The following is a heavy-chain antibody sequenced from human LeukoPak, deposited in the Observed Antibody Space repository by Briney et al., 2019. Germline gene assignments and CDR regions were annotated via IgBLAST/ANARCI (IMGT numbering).Heavy chain of an antibody. CDR3: AGEMIKGNALYYYYYGMDV. Sequence: GRSLRLSCAASGFTFSSYGMHWVRQAPGKGLEWVAVISYDGSNKYYADSVKGRFTISRDNSKNTLYLQMNSLRAEDTAVYYCAGEMIKGNALYYYYYGMDVWGQGTTVTVSS. D-gene: IGHD3-22*01. V-gene: IGHV3-30*03. J-gene: IGHJ6*02. CDR2: ISYDGSNK. CDR1: GFTFSSYG.